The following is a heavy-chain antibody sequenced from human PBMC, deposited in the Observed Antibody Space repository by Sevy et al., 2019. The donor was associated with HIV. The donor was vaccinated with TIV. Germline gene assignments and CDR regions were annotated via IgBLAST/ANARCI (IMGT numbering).Heavy chain of an antibody. J-gene: IGHJ6*02. V-gene: IGHV3-30*02. D-gene: IGHD2-2*01. Sequence: GGSLRLSCAASGFTFSTYGMHWVRQAPGRGLERVAFMRFDGTIKYHTDSVKGRFTVSRDNSKNTLYLQMNSLKTEDTAVYCCAKVLHIVLVPAAIDYYYGMDVWGQGTTVTVSS. CDR3: AKVLHIVLVPAAIDYYYGMDV. CDR2: MRFDGTIK. CDR1: GFTFSTYG.